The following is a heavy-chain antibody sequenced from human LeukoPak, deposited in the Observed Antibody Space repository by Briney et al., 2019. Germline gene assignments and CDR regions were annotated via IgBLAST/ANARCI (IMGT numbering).Heavy chain of an antibody. V-gene: IGHV3-30*04. Sequence: GRSLRLSCAASGFTFSSYAMHWVRQAPGKGLEWVAVISYDGSNKYYAESVKGRFTISRDNSKNTLYLQMNSLRAEDTAVYYCARDGGSYPNGLFDYWGQGTLVTVSS. CDR3: ARDGGSYPNGLFDY. J-gene: IGHJ4*02. D-gene: IGHD1-26*01. CDR1: GFTFSSYA. CDR2: ISYDGSNK.